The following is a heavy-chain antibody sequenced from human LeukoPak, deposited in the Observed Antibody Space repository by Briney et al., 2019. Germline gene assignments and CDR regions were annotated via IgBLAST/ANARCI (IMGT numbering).Heavy chain of an antibody. CDR2: IYYSGST. CDR1: GGSISSYY. CDR3: ARSGGYLRAFDY. V-gene: IGHV4-59*01. Sequence: SETLSLTCTVSGGSISSYYWSWIRQPPGKGLEWIGYIYYSGSTNYNPSLMSRVTISVDTSKNQFSLKLSSVTAADTAVYYCARSGGYLRAFDYWGQGTLVTVSS. J-gene: IGHJ4*02. D-gene: IGHD5-18*01.